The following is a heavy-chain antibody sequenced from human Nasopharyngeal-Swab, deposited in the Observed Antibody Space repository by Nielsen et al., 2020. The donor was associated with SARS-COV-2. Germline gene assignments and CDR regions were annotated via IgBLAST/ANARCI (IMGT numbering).Heavy chain of an antibody. CDR3: AKGGDIVVVVAATIFDY. Sequence: GESLKISCAASGFTFSSYAMSWVRQAPGKGLEWVSAISRSGGSTYYADSVKGRFTISRDNSKNTLYLQMNSLRAEDTAVYYCAKGGDIVVVVAATIFDYWGQGTLVTVSS. J-gene: IGHJ4*02. CDR2: ISRSGGST. CDR1: GFTFSSYA. V-gene: IGHV3-23*01. D-gene: IGHD2-15*01.